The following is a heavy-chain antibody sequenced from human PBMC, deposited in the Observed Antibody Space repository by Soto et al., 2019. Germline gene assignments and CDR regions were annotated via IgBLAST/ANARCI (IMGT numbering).Heavy chain of an antibody. D-gene: IGHD2-21*02. CDR1: GGSISSGGYY. CDR2: IYYSGST. Sequence: QVQLQESGPGLVKPSQTLSLTCTVSGGSISSGGYYWSWILQHPGKGLEWIGYIYYSGSTYYNPSLKNRVTISVDTSKNQFSLKLSSVTAADTAVHYCARDFVNCGGDCYPDYYYYYGMDVWGQGTTVTVSS. CDR3: ARDFVNCGGDCYPDYYYYYGMDV. J-gene: IGHJ6*02. V-gene: IGHV4-31*03.